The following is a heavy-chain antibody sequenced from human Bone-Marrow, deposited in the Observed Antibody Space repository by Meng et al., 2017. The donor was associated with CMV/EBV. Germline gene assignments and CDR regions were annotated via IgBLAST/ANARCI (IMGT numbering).Heavy chain of an antibody. D-gene: IGHD3-10*01. CDR2: IDERGGQR. J-gene: IGHJ4*02. CDR3: AREGWGGSGRPFAS. CDR1: GFTVDEYG. Sequence: GGSLRLSCAAVGFTVDEYGMAWVRQAPGKGLEWVSYIDERGGQRTYADSVRGRFTISRETSTNYVFLQMNRLRPDATDTYYCAREGWGGSGRPFASWGQGTPVTVSS. V-gene: IGHV3-20*04.